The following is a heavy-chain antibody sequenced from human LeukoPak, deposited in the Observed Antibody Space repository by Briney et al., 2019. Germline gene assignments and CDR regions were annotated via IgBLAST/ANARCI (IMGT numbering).Heavy chain of an antibody. D-gene: IGHD2-2*03. J-gene: IGHJ5*02. CDR3: ARGLGGHCSSTSCYRWFDP. CDR1: GGSFSGYY. V-gene: IGHV4-34*01. Sequence: PSETLSLTCAVYGGSFSGYYWSWIRQPPGKGLEWIGEINHSGSTNYNPSLKSRVTISVDPSKNQFSLKLSSVTAAVTAVYYCARGLGGHCSSTSCYRWFDPWGQGTLVTVSS. CDR2: INHSGST.